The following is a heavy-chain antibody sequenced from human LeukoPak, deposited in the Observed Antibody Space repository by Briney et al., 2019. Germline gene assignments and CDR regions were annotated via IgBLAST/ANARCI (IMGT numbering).Heavy chain of an antibody. J-gene: IGHJ4*02. Sequence: GGSLRLSCAASGFTVDSNYLSWVRQAPGKGLEWVSTIYTGGNTYYAASVKGRFTTSRDFSKNTVFLHMNSLRAEDTAVYYCARENRGAYCGGDCYHFDYWGQGTLVTVSS. D-gene: IGHD2-21*02. CDR1: GFTVDSNY. CDR2: IYTGGNT. CDR3: ARENRGAYCGGDCYHFDY. V-gene: IGHV3-53*01.